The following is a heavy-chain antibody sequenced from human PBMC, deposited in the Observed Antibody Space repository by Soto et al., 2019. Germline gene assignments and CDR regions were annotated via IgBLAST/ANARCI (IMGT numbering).Heavy chain of an antibody. CDR3: ARESGKGAYFDY. Sequence: EVQLVESGGGLVQPGGSQRLSCAASGFTFSDHYMDWVRQAPGKGLEWVGRIRNKANSYTTDYAASVKGRFTILRDDSKDSLYLTMNGLKTEDTAIYCCARESGKGAYFDYWGHGPLATVSS. V-gene: IGHV3-72*01. CDR1: GFTFSDHY. J-gene: IGHJ4*01. D-gene: IGHD1-26*01. CDR2: IRNKANSYTT.